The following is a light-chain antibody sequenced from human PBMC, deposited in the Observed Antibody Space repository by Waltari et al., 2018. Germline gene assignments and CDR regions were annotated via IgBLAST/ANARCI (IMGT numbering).Light chain of an antibody. CDR1: SSDAGGYNY. V-gene: IGLV2-14*03. J-gene: IGLJ2*01. CDR3: SSYISSSTLEL. Sequence: QSALTQPAPVSGSPGQSITISCTGTSSDAGGYNYVSWYQQHPGKAPKLMIYDVSNRPSGVSNRFSGSKSGNTASLTISGLQAEDEADYYCSSYISSSTLELFGGGTSLTVL. CDR2: DVS.